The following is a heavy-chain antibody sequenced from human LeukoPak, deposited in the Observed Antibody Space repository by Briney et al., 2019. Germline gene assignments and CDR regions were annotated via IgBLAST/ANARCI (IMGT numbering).Heavy chain of an antibody. V-gene: IGHV3-30*18. CDR3: ANERGGIQLWLPY. CDR2: ISYDGSNK. Sequence: GGSLRLSCAASGFTVSSNYMSWVRQAPGKGLEWVAVISYDGSNKYYADSVKGRFTISRDNSKNTLYLQMNSLRAEDTAVYYCANERGGIQLWLPYWGQGTLVTVSS. J-gene: IGHJ4*02. CDR1: GFTVSSNY. D-gene: IGHD5-18*01.